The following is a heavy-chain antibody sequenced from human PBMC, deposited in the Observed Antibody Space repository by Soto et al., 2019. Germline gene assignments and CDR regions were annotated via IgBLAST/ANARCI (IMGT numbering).Heavy chain of an antibody. V-gene: IGHV3-23*01. Sequence: GGSLRLSCAASGLTFSSYGMSWVRQAPGKGLEWVSAISGSGGSTYYAESAKGRFTISIDNSKNTLYLQMNSLRAEDTAVYYCAKGKLGQLWLVSYYYYVIDVWVQGTTVTVSS. CDR1: GLTFSSYG. CDR2: ISGSGGST. D-gene: IGHD5-18*01. CDR3: AKGKLGQLWLVSYYYYVIDV. J-gene: IGHJ6*02.